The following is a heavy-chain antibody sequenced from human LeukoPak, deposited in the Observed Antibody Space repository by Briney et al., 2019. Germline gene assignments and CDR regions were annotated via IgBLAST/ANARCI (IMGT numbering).Heavy chain of an antibody. Sequence: GGSLRLSCAASGFTFSSYWMVWVRQSPGKGLEWVANIKYDGSVKYYLDSVTGRFTISRDNAKNSLYLQMNSLRSEDTAVYYCARGRSGHYWGQGTLVTVSS. CDR2: IKYDGSVK. CDR1: GFTFSSYW. J-gene: IGHJ4*02. V-gene: IGHV3-7*01. CDR3: ARGRSGHY.